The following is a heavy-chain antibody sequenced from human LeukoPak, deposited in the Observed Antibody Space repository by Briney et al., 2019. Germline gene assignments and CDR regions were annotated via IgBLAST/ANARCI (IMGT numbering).Heavy chain of an antibody. V-gene: IGHV1-69*04. J-gene: IGHJ6*02. CDR1: GGTFSSYA. D-gene: IGHD3-10*01. CDR3: ARGTITMVRGVIIHYGMDV. CDR2: IIPILGIA. Sequence: SVKVSCKASGGTFSSYAISWVRQAPGQGLEWMGRIIPILGIANYAQKFQGRVTITADKSTSTAYMELSSLRSEDTAVYYCARGTITMVRGVIIHYGMDVWGQGTTVTVSS.